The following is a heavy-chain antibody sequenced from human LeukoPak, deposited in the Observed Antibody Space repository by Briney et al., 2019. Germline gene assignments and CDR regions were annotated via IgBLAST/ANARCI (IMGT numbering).Heavy chain of an antibody. D-gene: IGHD3-22*01. CDR2: IYYSGST. J-gene: IGHJ4*02. V-gene: IGHV4-59*01. CDR3: AGANYDSSGVH. CDR1: GGSISSYY. Sequence: SETLSLTCTVSGGSISSYYWSWIRQPPGKGLEWIGYIYYSGSTNYNPSLKSRVTISVDTSKNQFSLKLSSVTATDTAVYYCAGANYDSSGVHWGQGTLVTVSS.